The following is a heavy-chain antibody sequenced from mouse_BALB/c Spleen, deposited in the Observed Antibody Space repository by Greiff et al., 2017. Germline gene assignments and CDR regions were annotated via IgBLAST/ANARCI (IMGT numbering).Heavy chain of an antibody. J-gene: IGHJ4*01. CDR3: ARRRYDRNYYAMDY. CDR1: GFTFSSYT. CDR2: ISNGGGST. D-gene: IGHD2-14*01. V-gene: IGHV5-12-2*01. Sequence: EVQRVESGGGLVQPGGSLKLSCAASGFTFSSYTMSWVRQTPEKRLEWVAYISNGGGSTYYPDTVKGRFTISRDNAKNTLYLQMSSLKSEDTAMYYCARRRYDRNYYAMDYWGQGTSVTVSS.